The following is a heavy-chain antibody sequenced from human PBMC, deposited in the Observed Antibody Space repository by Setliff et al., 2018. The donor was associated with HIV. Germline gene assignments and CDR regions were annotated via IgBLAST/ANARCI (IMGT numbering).Heavy chain of an antibody. V-gene: IGHV1-46*01. Sequence: ASVKVSCKASGYTFTSYYMHWVRQAPGQGLEWMGIINPSGGSTSYAQKFQGRVTMTRDTSTSTVHMELSSLRSEDTAVYYCAREVAAAGTHPGGSDYWGQGTLVTVSS. D-gene: IGHD6-13*01. CDR1: GYTFTSYY. CDR3: AREVAAAGTHPGGSDY. J-gene: IGHJ4*02. CDR2: INPSGGST.